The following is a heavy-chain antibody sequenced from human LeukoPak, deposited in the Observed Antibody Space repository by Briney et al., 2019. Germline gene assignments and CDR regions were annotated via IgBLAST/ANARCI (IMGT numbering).Heavy chain of an antibody. CDR2: IYYSGST. Sequence: SETLSPTCTVSGGSISSYYWSWIRQPPGKGLEWIGYIYYSGSTNYNPSLKSRVTISVDTSKNQFSLKLSSVTAADTAVYYCARGAYDFWSGTRNWFDPWGQGTLVTVSS. V-gene: IGHV4-59*01. CDR3: ARGAYDFWSGTRNWFDP. CDR1: GGSISSYY. D-gene: IGHD3-3*01. J-gene: IGHJ5*02.